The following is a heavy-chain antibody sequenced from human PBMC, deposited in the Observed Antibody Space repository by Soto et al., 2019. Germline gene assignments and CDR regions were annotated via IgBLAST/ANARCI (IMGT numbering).Heavy chain of an antibody. CDR1: GYTFTSYD. J-gene: IGHJ6*03. V-gene: IGHV1-8*01. Sequence: GASVKVSCKASGYTFTSYDINWVRQATGQGLEWMGWMNPNSGNTGYAQKFQGRVTMTRNTSISTAYMELSSLRSEDTAVYYCARAGIVVPAANAIYYYYYMDVWGKGTTVTVSS. CDR2: MNPNSGNT. CDR3: ARAGIVVPAANAIYYYYYMDV. D-gene: IGHD2-2*01.